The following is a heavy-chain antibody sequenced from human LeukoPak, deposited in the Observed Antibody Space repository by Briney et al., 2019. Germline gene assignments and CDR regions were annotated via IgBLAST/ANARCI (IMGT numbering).Heavy chain of an antibody. D-gene: IGHD3-3*01. CDR3: ANGPVASHYDFWSGYYYY. Sequence: ASVKVSCKASGGTFSSYAISWVRQAPGQGLEWMGGIIPIFGAANYAQKFQGRVTITADESTSTAYMELSGLGSEDTAVYYCANGPVASHYDFWSGYYYYWGQGTLVTVSS. CDR1: GGTFSSYA. V-gene: IGHV1-69*13. CDR2: IIPIFGAA. J-gene: IGHJ4*02.